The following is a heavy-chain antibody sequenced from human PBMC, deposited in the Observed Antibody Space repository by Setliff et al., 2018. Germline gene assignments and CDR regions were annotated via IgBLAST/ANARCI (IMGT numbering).Heavy chain of an antibody. J-gene: IGHJ4*02. CDR2: FSSRNDYI. CDR3: ARDRGGGLYDY. V-gene: IGHV3-21*06. CDR1: GFSFSNYA. D-gene: IGHD3-16*01. Sequence: PGGSLRLSCEASGFSFSNYAMNWVRQAPGKGLEWVASFSSRNDYIYHADSVKGRFTISRDNAKNSLYLQMDSLRVEDTAMYFCARDRGGGLYDYWGRGTLVTVSS.